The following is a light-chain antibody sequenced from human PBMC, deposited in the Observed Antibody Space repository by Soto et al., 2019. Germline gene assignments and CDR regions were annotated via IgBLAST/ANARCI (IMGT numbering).Light chain of an antibody. CDR1: QNINNY. CDR3: QQANSFPIT. J-gene: IGKJ5*01. Sequence: DIQMTQSPSSLSASVGDRVTITCHASQNINNYLNWYQQKPGRAPKLLIYDASNLEAGVPSRFRGSGSGTDSTFTISRLQPEDIATYYCQQANSFPITFGQGTRLEIK. CDR2: DAS. V-gene: IGKV1-33*01.